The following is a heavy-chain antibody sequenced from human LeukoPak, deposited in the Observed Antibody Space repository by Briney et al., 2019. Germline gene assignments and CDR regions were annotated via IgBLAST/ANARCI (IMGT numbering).Heavy chain of an antibody. CDR2: INHSGST. Sequence: SETLSLTCAVYGVSFSGYYWSWIRKPPGKGPEWIGEINHSGSTNYNPSLKSRVTISVDTSKNQFSLKLSSVTAADTAVYYCSYDYVWGTYRRPGDYWGQGTLVTVSS. CDR3: SYDYVWGTYRRPGDY. V-gene: IGHV4-34*01. D-gene: IGHD3-16*02. CDR1: GVSFSGYY. J-gene: IGHJ4*02.